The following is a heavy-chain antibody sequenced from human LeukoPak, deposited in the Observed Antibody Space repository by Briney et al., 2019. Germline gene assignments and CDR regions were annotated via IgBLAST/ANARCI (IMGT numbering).Heavy chain of an antibody. Sequence: SVKVSCKASGGTFSSYAISWVRQAPGQGLEWMGRIIPILGIANYAQKFQGRVTITADKSTSTAYMELSSLRSEDTAVYYCARVGDSSGYFDYWGQGTLVTVSS. CDR1: GGTFSSYA. CDR2: IIPILGIA. V-gene: IGHV1-69*04. CDR3: ARVGDSSGYFDY. J-gene: IGHJ4*02. D-gene: IGHD6-19*01.